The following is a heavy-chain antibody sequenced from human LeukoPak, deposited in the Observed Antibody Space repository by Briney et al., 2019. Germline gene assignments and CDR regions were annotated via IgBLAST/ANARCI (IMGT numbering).Heavy chain of an antibody. CDR3: ARGRYCSGGSCYRQYNWFDP. Sequence: PSETLSLTCTVSGGSISSSSYYWGWIRQPPGKGLEWIGSIYYSGSTYYNPSLKSRVTISVDTSKNQFSLKLSSVTAADTAVYYCARGRYCSGGSCYRQYNWFDPWGQGTLVTVSS. CDR1: GGSISSSSYY. J-gene: IGHJ5*02. V-gene: IGHV4-39*07. D-gene: IGHD2-15*01. CDR2: IYYSGST.